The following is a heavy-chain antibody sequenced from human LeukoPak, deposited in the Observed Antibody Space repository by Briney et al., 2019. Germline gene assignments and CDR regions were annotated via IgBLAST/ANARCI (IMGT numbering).Heavy chain of an antibody. V-gene: IGHV3-64*01. CDR3: ARDRVGSSRSEFDS. CDR1: GFTFSIYV. J-gene: IGHJ4*02. Sequence: GGSLRLSCAASGFTFSIYVMHWVRQAPGKGLEYVSAISGNGVRTNYANSVKGRFTMSRDNSKNTLFLQMDSLRAEDTAVYYCARDRVGSSRSEFDSWGQGTLVTDSS. D-gene: IGHD6-13*01. CDR2: ISGNGVRT.